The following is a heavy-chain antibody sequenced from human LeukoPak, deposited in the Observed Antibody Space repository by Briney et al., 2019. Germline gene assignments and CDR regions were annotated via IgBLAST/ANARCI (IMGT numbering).Heavy chain of an antibody. V-gene: IGHV4-4*08. CDR2: IYYSGST. J-gene: IGHJ6*02. CDR1: GGSITNYY. CDR3: AREGYSYGYYYGLDV. D-gene: IGHD5-18*01. Sequence: SETLSLTCTVSGGSITNYYWSWIRQPPGKGLEWIGYIYYSGSTYYNPSLKSRVTIAVDTSMNQFSLKLSSVTAADTAVYYCAREGYSYGYYYGLDVWGQGTTVTVSS.